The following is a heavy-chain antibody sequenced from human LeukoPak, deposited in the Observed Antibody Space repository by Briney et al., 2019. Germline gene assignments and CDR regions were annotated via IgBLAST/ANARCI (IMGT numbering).Heavy chain of an antibody. Sequence: GGSLGLSCSASGFTFSNHWMNWVRQAPGKGLEWVANINKDGSEKNYVDSVKGRFTISRDNAKNSLYLQMNYLRPEDTAVYYCARQDHGPDYWGQGTLVTVSS. CDR2: INKDGSEK. CDR1: GFTFSNHW. CDR3: ARQDHGPDY. D-gene: IGHD1-14*01. J-gene: IGHJ4*02. V-gene: IGHV3-7*01.